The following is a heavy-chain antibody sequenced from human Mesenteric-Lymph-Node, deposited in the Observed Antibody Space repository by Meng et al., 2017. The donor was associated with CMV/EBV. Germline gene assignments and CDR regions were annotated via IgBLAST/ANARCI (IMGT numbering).Heavy chain of an antibody. J-gene: IGHJ4*02. CDR1: GFTFSSYA. V-gene: IGHV3-23*01. Sequence: GESLKISCAASGFTFSSYAMSWVRQAPGKGLEWVSAISGSGGTTYYADSVKGRFTISRDNSKNTLYLQLNNLRADDTAVYYCAKESGWFDWGQGTLVTVSS. CDR2: ISGSGGTT. D-gene: IGHD6-19*01. CDR3: AKESGWFD.